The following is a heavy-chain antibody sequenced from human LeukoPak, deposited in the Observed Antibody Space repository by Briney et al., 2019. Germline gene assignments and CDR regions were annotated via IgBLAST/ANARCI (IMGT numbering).Heavy chain of an antibody. D-gene: IGHD6-13*01. CDR2: IYYSGST. V-gene: IGHV4-59*01. CDR1: GGSISSYY. J-gene: IGHJ4*02. CDR3: ARARGDSIAAAAPNLDY. Sequence: SETLSLTCTVSGGSISSYYWSWIRQPPGKGLEWIGYIYYSGSTNYNPSLKSRVTISVDTSENQFSLKLSSVTAADTAVYYCARARGDSIAAAAPNLDYWGQGTLVTVSS.